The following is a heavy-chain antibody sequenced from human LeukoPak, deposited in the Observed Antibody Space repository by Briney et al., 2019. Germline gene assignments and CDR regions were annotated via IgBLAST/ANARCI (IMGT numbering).Heavy chain of an antibody. D-gene: IGHD3-16*02. Sequence: ASVKVSCKASGYTFTGYYMHWVRQAPGQGLEWMGWINPNSGGTNYAQKFQGWVTMTRDTSISTAYMELSRLRSDDTAVYYCARGPGDYVWGSYRYAFDYWGQGTLVTVSS. J-gene: IGHJ4*02. CDR3: ARGPGDYVWGSYRYAFDY. CDR2: INPNSGGT. V-gene: IGHV1-2*04. CDR1: GYTFTGYY.